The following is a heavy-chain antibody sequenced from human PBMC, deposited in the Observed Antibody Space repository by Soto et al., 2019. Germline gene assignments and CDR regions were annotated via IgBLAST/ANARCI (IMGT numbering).Heavy chain of an antibody. Sequence: QVQLVESGGGVVQPGTSLRVSCVGSGFTFRSYVIHWVRQSPGKGLEWVALTSYDGSDKYYGDSVRGRFTISRDNSRNTVDLQMDSLRLEDTALYYCARWGTTGVLDGWGPVTLVSVSS. J-gene: IGHJ1*01. D-gene: IGHD3-16*01. CDR1: GFTFRSYV. CDR2: TSYDGSDK. CDR3: ARWGTTGVLDG. V-gene: IGHV3-30*19.